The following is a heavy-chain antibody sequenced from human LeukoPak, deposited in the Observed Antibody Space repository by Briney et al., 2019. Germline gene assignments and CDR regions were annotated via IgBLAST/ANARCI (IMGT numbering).Heavy chain of an antibody. CDR2: INAGNGNT. CDR1: GGTFSSYA. CDR3: ARAPQNYGSGSYYSYNWFDP. V-gene: IGHV1-3*03. D-gene: IGHD3-10*01. Sequence: GSSVKVSCKASGGTFSSYAMHWVRQAPGQRLEWMGWINAGNGNTKYSQEFQGRVTITRDTSASTAYMELSSLRSEDMAVYYCARAPQNYGSGSYYSYNWFDPWGQGTLVTVSS. J-gene: IGHJ5*02.